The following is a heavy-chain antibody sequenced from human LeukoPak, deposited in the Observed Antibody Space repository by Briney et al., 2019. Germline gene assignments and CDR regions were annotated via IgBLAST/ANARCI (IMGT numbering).Heavy chain of an antibody. CDR1: GYTFTSYD. Sequence: ASVKVSCKASGYTFTSYDINWVRQATGQGLEWMGWMNPNTGNTGYAQKFRGRVSMTRNTSISTAYMELSSLRSEDTAVYYCARVGRYCSGGSCYGHFDYWGQGTLVTVSS. D-gene: IGHD2-15*01. V-gene: IGHV1-8*01. CDR3: ARVGRYCSGGSCYGHFDY. J-gene: IGHJ4*02. CDR2: MNPNTGNT.